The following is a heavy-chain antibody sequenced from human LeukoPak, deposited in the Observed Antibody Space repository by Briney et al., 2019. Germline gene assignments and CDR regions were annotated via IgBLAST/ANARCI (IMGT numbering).Heavy chain of an antibody. V-gene: IGHV1-18*01. D-gene: IGHD3-22*01. CDR1: GYIFTGYG. CDR3: ARCDSSGYWYGMDV. Sequence: ASVKVSCKASGYIFTGYGIGWVRQAPGQGLEWMGWISAYNGNTDYAQKLQGRVTMTTDTSTSTAYMEPRSLRSDDTAVYYCARCDSSGYWYGMDVWGQGTTVTVSS. J-gene: IGHJ6*02. CDR2: ISAYNGNT.